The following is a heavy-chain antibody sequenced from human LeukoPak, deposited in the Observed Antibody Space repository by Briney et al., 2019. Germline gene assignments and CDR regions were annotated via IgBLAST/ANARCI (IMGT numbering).Heavy chain of an antibody. CDR3: ARDGPYCTNGVCHWGLRWFDP. CDR2: IIPIFGTA. J-gene: IGHJ5*02. D-gene: IGHD2-8*01. V-gene: IGHV1-69*05. Sequence: SVKVSCKASGGTFSSYSISWVRQAPGQGLEWMGRIIPIFGTANYAQKFQGRVTITTDESTSTAYMELSSLRSEDTAVYYCARDGPYCTNGVCHWGLRWFDPWGQGTLVTVSS. CDR1: GGTFSSYS.